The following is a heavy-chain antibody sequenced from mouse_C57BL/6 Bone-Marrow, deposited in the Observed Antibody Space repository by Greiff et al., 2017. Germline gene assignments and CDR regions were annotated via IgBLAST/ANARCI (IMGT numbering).Heavy chain of an antibody. D-gene: IGHD1-1*01. V-gene: IGHV1-80*01. CDR2: IYPGDGDT. Sequence: QVQLKQSGAELVKPGASVKISCKASGYAFSSYWMNWVKQRPGKGLEWIGQIYPGDGDTNYNGKFKGKATLTADKSSSTAYMQLSSLTSEDSAVYFCARRGLWYGSSYWYFDVWGTGTTVTVSS. CDR1: GYAFSSYW. CDR3: ARRGLWYGSSYWYFDV. J-gene: IGHJ1*03.